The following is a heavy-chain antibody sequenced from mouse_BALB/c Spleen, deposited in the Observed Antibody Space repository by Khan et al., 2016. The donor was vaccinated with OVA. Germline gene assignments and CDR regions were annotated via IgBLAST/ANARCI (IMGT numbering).Heavy chain of an antibody. D-gene: IGHD2-14*01. V-gene: IGHV3-2*02. Sequence: EVQLQESGPGLVKPSQSLSLTCTVTGYSITSDYAWNWIRQFPGNKLEWMGYISSTGGTSYNPSLKSRISITRDTSKNQFFLQLQSVTAEDTATYYGARSLYYSYGYVLDCWGRGTLVTVSS. CDR2: ISSTGGT. J-gene: IGHJ4*01. CDR1: GYSITSDYA. CDR3: ARSLYYSYGYVLDC.